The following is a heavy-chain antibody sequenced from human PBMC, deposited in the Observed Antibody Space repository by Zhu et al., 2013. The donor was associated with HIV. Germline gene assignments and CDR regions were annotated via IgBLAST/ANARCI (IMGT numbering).Heavy chain of an antibody. CDR2: IRDYNAIT. V-gene: IGHV1-18*01. J-gene: IGHJ4*02. CDR1: GYNFTNYH. Sequence: QVQLVQSGAEVKKPGASVKVSCKASGYNFTNYHFTWVRQAPRQGLEWMGWIRDYNAITNSAPKFHDRLTMTTDKSTTTVYMELRSLTFDDTAVYYCATGEESYQVSENWGQGTLVTVSS. CDR3: ATGEESYQVSEN. D-gene: IGHD2-2*01.